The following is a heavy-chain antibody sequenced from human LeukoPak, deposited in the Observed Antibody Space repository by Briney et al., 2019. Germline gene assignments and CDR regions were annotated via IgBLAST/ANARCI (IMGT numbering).Heavy chain of an antibody. D-gene: IGHD6-19*01. CDR1: GGSISSSSYY. CDR2: IYYSGST. Sequence: SETLSLTCTVSGGSISSSSYYWGWIRQPPGKGLEWIGSIYYSGSTYYNPSLKSRVTISVDTSKNQFSLKLSSVTAADTAVYYCARQVQDSGWPDAFDIWGQGTMVTVSS. J-gene: IGHJ3*02. V-gene: IGHV4-39*01. CDR3: ARQVQDSGWPDAFDI.